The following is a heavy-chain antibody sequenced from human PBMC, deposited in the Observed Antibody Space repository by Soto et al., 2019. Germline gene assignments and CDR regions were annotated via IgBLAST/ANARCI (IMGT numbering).Heavy chain of an antibody. CDR1: GFTFSSYW. CDR2: INSDGSST. D-gene: IGHD1-26*01. J-gene: IGHJ4*02. Sequence: EVQPVESGGGLVQPGGSLRLSCAASGFTFSSYWMHWVRQAPGKGLVRVSRINSDGSSTSYADSVKGRFTISRDNAKNTLYLQMNSLRAEDTAVYYCARVGATPFDYWGQGTLVTVSS. V-gene: IGHV3-74*01. CDR3: ARVGATPFDY.